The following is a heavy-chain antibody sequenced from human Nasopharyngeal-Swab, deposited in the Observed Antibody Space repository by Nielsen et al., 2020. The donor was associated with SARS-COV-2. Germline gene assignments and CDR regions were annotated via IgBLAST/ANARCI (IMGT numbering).Heavy chain of an antibody. J-gene: IGHJ4*02. V-gene: IGHV3-74*01. CDR1: GYTFSNYW. Sequence: GESLKIPCVGPGYTFSNYWMHWVRQVPGKGLVWVSRIDTDWSTTNYADSVKGRFRISRDNAKNTLYLQMDSLRGEDTAIYYCTRDIGGRYGYWGQGILVTVSS. D-gene: IGHD1-26*01. CDR3: TRDIGGRYGY. CDR2: IDTDWSTT.